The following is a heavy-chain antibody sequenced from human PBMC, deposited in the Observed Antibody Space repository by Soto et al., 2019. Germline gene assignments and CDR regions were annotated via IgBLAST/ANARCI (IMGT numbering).Heavy chain of an antibody. CDR3: ARRIVDSSSWRGYYYYDGMDV. J-gene: IGHJ6*02. D-gene: IGHD6-13*01. V-gene: IGHV1-69*01. Sequence: QVQLVQSGAEVKKPGSSVKVSCKASGGTFSSYAISWLRQSPGQGLEWMGGIIRIFGTANYAQKFQCRVTITADESTSTAYMELRSLRSEDTAVYYCARRIVDSSSWRGYYYYDGMDVWGQGTTVTLSS. CDR2: IIRIFGTA. CDR1: GGTFSSYA.